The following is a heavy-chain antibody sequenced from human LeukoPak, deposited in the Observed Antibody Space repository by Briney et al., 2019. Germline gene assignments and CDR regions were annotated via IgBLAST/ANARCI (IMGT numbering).Heavy chain of an antibody. J-gene: IGHJ4*02. CDR1: GGSISSGDYY. D-gene: IGHD3-3*01. Sequence: PSQTLSLTCTVSGGSISSGDYYWSWVRQPPGKGLEWIGYIYYSGSTYYNTSLKSRVTISVDTSKNQFYLKLSSVTAADTAVYYCARDLTYYDFWSGYYTGMGLYDYWGQGTLVTVSS. V-gene: IGHV4-30-4*08. CDR2: IYYSGST. CDR3: ARDLTYYDFWSGYYTGMGLYDY.